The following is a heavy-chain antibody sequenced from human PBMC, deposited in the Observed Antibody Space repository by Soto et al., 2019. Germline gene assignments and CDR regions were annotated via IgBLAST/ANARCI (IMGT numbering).Heavy chain of an antibody. CDR1: GFTFSNYA. V-gene: IGHV3-64*01. D-gene: IGHD6-19*01. Sequence: GSLRLSCAASGFTFSNYAMDWVRQAPGKVLEYVSGISSNGVGTYYANSVKDRFTISRDNSKNTLYLQMGSLRAEDMAVYYCARREQSDYYYIYVCSKGTSVTGSS. J-gene: IGHJ6*03. CDR2: ISSNGVGT. CDR3: ARREQSDYYYIYV.